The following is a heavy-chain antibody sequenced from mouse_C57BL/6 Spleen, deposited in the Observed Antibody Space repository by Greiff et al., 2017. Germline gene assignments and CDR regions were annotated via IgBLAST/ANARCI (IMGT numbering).Heavy chain of an antibody. CDR2: IYPGSGNT. Sequence: QVQLKESGAELVRPGASVKLSCKASGYTFTDYYINWVKQRPGQGLEWIARIYPGSGNTYYNEKFKGKATITAEKSSSTAYMQLSSLTSEDSAVYFCARGGYGNYFDYWGQGTTLTVSS. D-gene: IGHD2-1*01. CDR3: ARGGYGNYFDY. J-gene: IGHJ2*01. CDR1: GYTFTDYY. V-gene: IGHV1-76*01.